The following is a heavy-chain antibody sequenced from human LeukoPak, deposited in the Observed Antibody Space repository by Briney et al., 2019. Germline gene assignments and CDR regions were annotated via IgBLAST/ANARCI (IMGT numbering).Heavy chain of an antibody. J-gene: IGHJ5*02. CDR2: ISAYNGNT. CDR3: ARDTPYCSSTSCPGWFDP. Sequence: ASVKVSCKASGYTFTSCGISWVRQAPGQGLEWMGWISAYNGNTNYAQKLQGRVTMTTDTSTSTAYMELRSLRSDDTAVYYCARDTPYCSSTSCPGWFDPWGQGTLVTVSS. D-gene: IGHD2-2*01. CDR1: GYTFTSCG. V-gene: IGHV1-18*01.